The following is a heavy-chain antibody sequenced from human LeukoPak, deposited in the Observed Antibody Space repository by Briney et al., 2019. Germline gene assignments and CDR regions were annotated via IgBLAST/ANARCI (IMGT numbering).Heavy chain of an antibody. D-gene: IGHD3-22*01. Sequence: GESLRISCKGSGYSFNCYWIGWVRQMPGKGLEWMGIIYPGDSDTRYSPSFQGQVTSSADKSISTAYLQWSSLKASDTAIYYCARRDSSGYFDYWGQGTLVTVSS. V-gene: IGHV5-51*01. CDR2: IYPGDSDT. J-gene: IGHJ4*02. CDR1: GYSFNCYW. CDR3: ARRDSSGYFDY.